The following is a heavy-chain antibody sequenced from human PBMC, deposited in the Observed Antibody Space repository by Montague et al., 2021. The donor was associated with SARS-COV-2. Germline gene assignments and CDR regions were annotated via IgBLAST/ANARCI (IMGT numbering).Heavy chain of an antibody. CDR1: GGSFSGYS. Sequence: SETLSLTCAVYGGSFSGYSWNWIRQPPGKGLEWIGEINHGGSTNYNPSLKSRVTMSVDTSKNQFSQKLSSVTAADTAVYYCARGARQGYGFRLGSFDYWGQGTLVTVSS. J-gene: IGHJ4*02. D-gene: IGHD3-10*01. CDR3: ARGARQGYGFRLGSFDY. CDR2: INHGGST. V-gene: IGHV4-34*01.